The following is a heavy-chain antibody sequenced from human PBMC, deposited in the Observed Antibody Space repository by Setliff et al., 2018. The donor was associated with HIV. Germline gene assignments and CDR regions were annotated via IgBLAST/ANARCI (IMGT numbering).Heavy chain of an antibody. D-gene: IGHD4-17*01. J-gene: IGHJ4*02. Sequence: PSETLSLTCAVYGGSFSGYYWSWVRQPPGKGLEWMGDIFHTGSSTYNPSLKSRVSLSVDTSKNQFSLRLSAVTAADTAVYYCASLTDYGGDSGSHWGQGTLVTVSS. V-gene: IGHV4-59*01. CDR1: GGSFSGYY. CDR3: ASLTDYGGDSGSH. CDR2: IFHTGSS.